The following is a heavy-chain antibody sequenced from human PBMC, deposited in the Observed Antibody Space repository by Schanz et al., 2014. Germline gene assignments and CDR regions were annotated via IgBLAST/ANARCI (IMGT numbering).Heavy chain of an antibody. CDR3: AKYRGYYRISGSYRELEC. J-gene: IGHJ4*02. CDR2: VSRSTPDI. D-gene: IGHD3-10*01. CDR1: GFTFSSYS. V-gene: IGHV3-21*04. Sequence: VQLVESGGGVVQPGRSLRLSCAASGFTFSSYSMNWVRQAPGKGLEWVSYVSRSTPDIYYADSVKGRFTMSRDNAKNSVFQQMNSLRPEDTAVYYCAKYRGYYRISGSYRELECWGQGTLVTVSS.